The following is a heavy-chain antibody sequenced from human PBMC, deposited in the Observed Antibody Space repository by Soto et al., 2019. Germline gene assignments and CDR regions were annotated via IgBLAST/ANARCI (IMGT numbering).Heavy chain of an antibody. CDR3: ATERKGLRDVWFDP. Sequence: QVPLVQSGAEVKKPGASVKVSCKVSGYTLTELSMHWVRQAPGKGLEWMGGFDPEDGETIYAQKFQGRVTMTEHTSTDTAYMELSSLRSEDTAVYYCATERKGLRDVWFDPWGQGTLVTVSS. V-gene: IGHV1-24*01. J-gene: IGHJ5*02. D-gene: IGHD4-17*01. CDR1: GYTLTELS. CDR2: FDPEDGET.